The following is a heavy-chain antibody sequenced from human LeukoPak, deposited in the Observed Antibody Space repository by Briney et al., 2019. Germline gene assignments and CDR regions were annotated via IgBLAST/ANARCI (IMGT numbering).Heavy chain of an antibody. CDR1: GFTFSSYG. J-gene: IGHJ4*02. CDR3: AVLTGRHPNFDY. Sequence: GGSLRLSCAASGFTFSSYGMHWVRQAPGKGLEWVAVISYDGSNKYYADSVKGQFTISRDNSKNTLYLQMNSLRAEDTAVYYCAVLTGRHPNFDYWGQGTLVTVSS. V-gene: IGHV3-30*03. CDR2: ISYDGSNK. D-gene: IGHD3-16*01.